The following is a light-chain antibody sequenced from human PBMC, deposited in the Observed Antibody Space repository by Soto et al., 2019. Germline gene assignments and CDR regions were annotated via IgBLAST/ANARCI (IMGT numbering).Light chain of an antibody. V-gene: IGKV3-11*01. Sequence: EIVLTQSPATLSLSPGERATLSCSASQSVSSYLAWFQQKPGQAPRLLIYDKSNRATGIPARFSGSGSGTDFTLTISSLEPEDFAVYYCQQRSNLLLSFGGGTKVEVK. CDR2: DKS. CDR3: QQRSNLLLS. J-gene: IGKJ4*01. CDR1: QSVSSY.